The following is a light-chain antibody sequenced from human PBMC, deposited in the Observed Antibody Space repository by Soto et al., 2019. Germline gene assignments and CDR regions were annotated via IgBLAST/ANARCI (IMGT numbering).Light chain of an antibody. V-gene: IGLV2-8*01. CDR1: SRDVGGYNY. J-gene: IGLJ2*01. Sequence: QSALTQPPSASGSPGQSVTISCTGTSRDVGGYNYVSWYQHHPGKAPKLMIYEVSKRPSGVPDRFSGSKSGNMASLTVSGLQAEDEADYYCSSYAGSTLLFGGGTKLTVL. CDR3: SSYAGSTLL. CDR2: EVS.